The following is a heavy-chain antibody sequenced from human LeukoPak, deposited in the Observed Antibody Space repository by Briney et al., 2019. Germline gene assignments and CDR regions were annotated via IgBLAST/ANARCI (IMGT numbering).Heavy chain of an antibody. V-gene: IGHV3-21*01. J-gene: IGHJ4*02. CDR2: ISSSSYI. Sequence: KSGGSLRLSCAASGFTFSSYSMNWVRQAPGKGLEWVSSISSSSYIYYADSVKGRFTISRDNAKNSLYLQMNSLRAEDTAVYYCARRVYSGSSFDYWGQGTLVTVSS. D-gene: IGHD6-13*01. CDR3: ARRVYSGSSFDY. CDR1: GFTFSSYS.